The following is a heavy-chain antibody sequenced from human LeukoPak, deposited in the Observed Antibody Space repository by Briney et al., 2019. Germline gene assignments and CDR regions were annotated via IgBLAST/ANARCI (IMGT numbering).Heavy chain of an antibody. V-gene: IGHV1-18*01. CDR1: GYTFTSYG. Sequence: ASVKVSCKASGYTFTSYGMSWVRQAPGQGLEWMGWISVYNGDTNYAQTFQGRVTMTTDTSTSTAYMELRSLRSDDTAVYYCARVVPNDILTGLGGGGHSYFDYWGQGTLVTVSS. CDR3: ARVVPNDILTGLGGGGHSYFDY. CDR2: ISVYNGDT. J-gene: IGHJ4*02. D-gene: IGHD3-9*01.